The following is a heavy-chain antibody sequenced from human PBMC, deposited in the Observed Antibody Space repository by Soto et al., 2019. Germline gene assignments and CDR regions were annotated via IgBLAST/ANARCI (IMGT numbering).Heavy chain of an antibody. Sequence: SETLSLTCTVSGGSISSYYWSWIRQPPGKGLEWIGYIYYSGSTNYNPSLKSRVTISVDTSKNQLSLKLSSVTAADTAVYYCARVYGGAFDYWGQGTLVTVSS. CDR3: ARVYGGAFDY. J-gene: IGHJ4*02. D-gene: IGHD4-17*01. CDR2: IYYSGST. CDR1: GGSISSYY. V-gene: IGHV4-59*01.